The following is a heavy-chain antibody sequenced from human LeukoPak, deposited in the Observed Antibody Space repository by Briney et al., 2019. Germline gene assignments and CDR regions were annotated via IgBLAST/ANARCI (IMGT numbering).Heavy chain of an antibody. D-gene: IGHD4-11*01. CDR2: INSDGSTT. CDR3: ARGGFYRLGYVGD. Sequence: PGGSLRLSCAASGVPSSTYRIHWVRQAPGKELVWLSRINSDGSTTNYADSVKGRFTISRDNARNTVYLQMNGLRADDTAVYYGARGGFYRLGYVGDRDQGTLVTVSS. J-gene: IGHJ4*02. CDR1: GVPSSTYR. V-gene: IGHV3-74*01.